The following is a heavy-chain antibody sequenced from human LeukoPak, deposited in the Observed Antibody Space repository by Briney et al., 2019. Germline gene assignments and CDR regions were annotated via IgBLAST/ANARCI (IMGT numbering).Heavy chain of an antibody. D-gene: IGHD2-2*01. V-gene: IGHV3-21*01. CDR1: GFTFSSYS. Sequence: GGSLRLSCAASGFTFSSYSMNWVRQAPGKGLEWVSSISSSSSYIYYADSVKGRFTISRDNAKNSLYLQMNSLRAEDTAVYYCARGSPVVRAATPWGQGTLVTVSS. J-gene: IGHJ5*02. CDR3: ARGSPVVRAATP. CDR2: ISSSSSYI.